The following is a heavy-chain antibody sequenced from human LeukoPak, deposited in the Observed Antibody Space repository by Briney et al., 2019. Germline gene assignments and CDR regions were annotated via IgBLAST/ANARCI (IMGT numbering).Heavy chain of an antibody. CDR1: GFTFSSYG. J-gene: IGHJ4*02. D-gene: IGHD3-22*01. CDR2: ISYDGSNK. Sequence: PGGSLRLSCAASGFTFSSYGMHWVRQAPGKGLEWVAVISYDGSNKYYADSVKGRFTISRDISKNTLYLQMNSLRAEDTAVYYCAKDSYYYDSSGVDYWGQGTLVTVSS. V-gene: IGHV3-30*18. CDR3: AKDSYYYDSSGVDY.